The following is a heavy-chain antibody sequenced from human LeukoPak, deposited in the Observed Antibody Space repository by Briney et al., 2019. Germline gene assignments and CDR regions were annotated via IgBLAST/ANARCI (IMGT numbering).Heavy chain of an antibody. Sequence: GGSLRLSCAASGFTFSDYYMSWIRQALGKGLEWVSYISSSGSTIYYADSVKGRFTISRDNAKNSLYLQMNSLRAEDTAVYYCARDGPGELWFGESLSYGKDGWGQGSTVTVSS. J-gene: IGHJ6*02. CDR3: ARDGPGELWFGESLSYGKDG. V-gene: IGHV3-11*01. D-gene: IGHD3-10*01. CDR1: GFTFSDYY. CDR2: ISSSGSTI.